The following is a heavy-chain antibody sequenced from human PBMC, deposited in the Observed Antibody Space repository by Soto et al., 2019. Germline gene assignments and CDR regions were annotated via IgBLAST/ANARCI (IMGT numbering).Heavy chain of an antibody. CDR2: ISYDGSNK. J-gene: IGHJ3*02. D-gene: IGHD4-17*01. V-gene: IGHV3-30-3*01. CDR3: AREGMTTSPPAAFDI. CDR1: GFTFSSYA. Sequence: PGGSLRLSCAASGFTFSSYAMRWVRQAPGKGLEWVAVISYDGSNKYYADSVKGRFTISRDNSKNTLYLQMNSLRAEDTAVYYCAREGMTTSPPAAFDIWGQGTMVTVSS.